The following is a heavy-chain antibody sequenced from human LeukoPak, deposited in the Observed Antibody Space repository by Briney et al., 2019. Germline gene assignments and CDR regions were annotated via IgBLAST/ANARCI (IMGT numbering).Heavy chain of an antibody. CDR2: IYHSGST. V-gene: IGHV4-38-2*02. D-gene: IGHD3-10*01. CDR3: AREGQGYYYGSGSYYH. CDR1: GYSIRSDYY. J-gene: IGHJ4*02. Sequence: SETLFLTCTVSGYSIRSDYYWGWIRQPPGKGLEWIGSIYHSGSTYYNPSLKSRVTISVDTSKNQFSLKLSSVTAADTAVYYCAREGQGYYYGSGSYYHWGQGTLVTVSS.